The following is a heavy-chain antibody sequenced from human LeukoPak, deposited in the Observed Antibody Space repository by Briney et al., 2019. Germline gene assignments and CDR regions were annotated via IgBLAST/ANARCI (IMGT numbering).Heavy chain of an antibody. J-gene: IGHJ4*02. D-gene: IGHD3-22*01. CDR3: ASNPDYDSSGSPVDY. V-gene: IGHV1-69*05. Sequence: SVKVSCKACGGTFSSYAISWVRQAPGQGLEWMGGIIPIFGTANYAQKFQGRVTITTDESTSTAYMELSSLRSEDTAVYYCASNPDYDSSGSPVDYWGQGTLVTVS. CDR2: IIPIFGTA. CDR1: GGTFSSYA.